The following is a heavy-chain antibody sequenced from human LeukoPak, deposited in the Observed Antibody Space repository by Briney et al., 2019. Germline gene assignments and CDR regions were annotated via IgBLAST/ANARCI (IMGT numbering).Heavy chain of an antibody. V-gene: IGHV1-8*01. D-gene: IGHD4-23*01. CDR3: ARSLGGYSPIDY. CDR1: GYTFTSFD. Sequence: ASVKVSCKASGYTFTSFDINWVRQATRQGLEWMGWVNPNSGHTGYAQKFQGRVTLTRNTSVSTAYMELSSLRSEDTAVYYCARSLGGYSPIDYWGQGTLVTVSS. J-gene: IGHJ4*02. CDR2: VNPNSGHT.